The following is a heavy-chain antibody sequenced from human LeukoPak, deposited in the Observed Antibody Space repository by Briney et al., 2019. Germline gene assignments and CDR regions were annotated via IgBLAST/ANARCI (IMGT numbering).Heavy chain of an antibody. D-gene: IGHD6-13*01. Sequence: ASVKVSCKASGYSFTVYYIHWVRQAPGQGLEWMGRINPNTGVTDYAQKFQGRVTVTRDTSIGTVSMDLRLRSDDTAVYFCARGRVSSSSWSSTYYYYFYMDVWGKGTTVTVSS. J-gene: IGHJ6*03. CDR3: ARGRVSSSSWSSTYYYYFYMDV. CDR2: INPNTGVT. V-gene: IGHV1-2*06. CDR1: GYSFTVYY.